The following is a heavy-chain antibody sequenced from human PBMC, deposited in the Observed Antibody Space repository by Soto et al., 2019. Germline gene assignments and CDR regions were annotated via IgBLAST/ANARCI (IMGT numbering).Heavy chain of an antibody. J-gene: IGHJ4*02. CDR2: IYYSGST. CDR1: GGSVSSGSYY. CDR3: ARVWSGYYTGFDY. D-gene: IGHD3-3*01. V-gene: IGHV4-61*01. Sequence: PSETLSLTCTVSGGSVSSGSYYWSWIRQPPGKGLEWIGYIYYSGSTNYNPSLKSRVTISVDTSKNQFSLKLSSVTAADTAVYYCARVWSGYYTGFDYWGQGTLVTVSS.